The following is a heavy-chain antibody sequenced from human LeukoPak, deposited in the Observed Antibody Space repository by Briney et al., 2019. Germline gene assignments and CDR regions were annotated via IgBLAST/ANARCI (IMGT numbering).Heavy chain of an antibody. J-gene: IGHJ5*02. CDR3: ARVMWYSSSWLEPNNWFDP. CDR1: GYTFTSYG. Sequence: ASVKVSCKASGYTFTSYGISWVRQAPGQGLEWMGWISAYNGNTNYAQKLQGRVTMTTDTSTSTAYMELRSLRSDDTAVYYCARVMWYSSSWLEPNNWFDPWGQGTLVTVSS. D-gene: IGHD6-13*01. CDR2: ISAYNGNT. V-gene: IGHV1-18*01.